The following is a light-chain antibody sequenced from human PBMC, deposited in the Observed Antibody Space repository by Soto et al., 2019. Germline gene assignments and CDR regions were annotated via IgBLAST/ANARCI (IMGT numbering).Light chain of an antibody. CDR3: SSYSATNTLV. V-gene: IGLV2-11*01. CDR2: DVS. Sequence: QSALTQPRSVSGSPGQSVTISCAGASSDVGGYNYVSRYQQHPGKAPKLMIYDVSKRPSGVPDRFSGSKSANTASLTISGLQADDEADYYCSSYSATNTLVFGSGTKVTVL. J-gene: IGLJ1*01. CDR1: SSDVGGYNY.